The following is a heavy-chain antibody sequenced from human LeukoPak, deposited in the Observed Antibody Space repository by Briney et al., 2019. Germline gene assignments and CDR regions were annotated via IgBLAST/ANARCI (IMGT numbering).Heavy chain of an antibody. V-gene: IGHV1-8*01. CDR3: ARGRGSGHKENWFDP. CDR1: GYTFTTYD. J-gene: IGHJ5*02. CDR2: MNPNSGNT. D-gene: IGHD6-19*01. Sequence: ASVKVSCKASGYTFTTYDINWVRHATGQGLEWMGWMNPNSGNTGYAQKFQGRVTMTRNTSISTAYMELNSLRSEDTAVYYCARGRGSGHKENWFDPWGQGTLVTVSS.